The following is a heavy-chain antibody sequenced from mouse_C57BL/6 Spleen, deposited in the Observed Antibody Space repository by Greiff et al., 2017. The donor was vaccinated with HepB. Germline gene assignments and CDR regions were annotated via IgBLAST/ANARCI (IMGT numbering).Heavy chain of an antibody. V-gene: IGHV5-6*01. CDR1: GFTFSSYG. CDR2: ISSGGSYT. D-gene: IGHD2-4*01. CDR3: ARHDDDRVDYAMDY. J-gene: IGHJ4*01. Sequence: EVQLQQSGGDLVKPGGSLKLSCAASGFTFSSYGMSWVRQTPDKRLEWVATISSGGSYTYYPDSVKGRFTISRDNAKNTLYLQMNSLKSEDTAMYYCARHDDDRVDYAMDYWGQGTSVTVSS.